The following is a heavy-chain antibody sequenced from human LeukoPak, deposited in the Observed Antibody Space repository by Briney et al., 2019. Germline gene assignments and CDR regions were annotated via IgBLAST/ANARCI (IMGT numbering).Heavy chain of an antibody. J-gene: IGHJ5*02. CDR3: ARVPNYYDT. Sequence: GGSLRLSCAASGFTFSSYSINWVRQAPGKGLEWVSSISSSSNYIYYADSVKGRFSISRDNAENSVYLQMNSLRAEDSAVYCCARVPNYYDTWGQGSLVTVSS. CDR2: ISSSSNYI. CDR1: GFTFSSYS. V-gene: IGHV3-21*01. D-gene: IGHD3-9*01.